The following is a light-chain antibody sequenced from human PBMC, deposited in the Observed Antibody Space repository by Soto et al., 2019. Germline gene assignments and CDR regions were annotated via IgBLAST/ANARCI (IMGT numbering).Light chain of an antibody. CDR3: QQYNSYPCT. J-gene: IGKJ1*01. CDR2: DAS. Sequence: DIQMTQSPSTLSAPVGDRVTITCRASQSISSWLAWYQQKPGKAPKLMIYDASSLQSGVPATFSGSGSGTEFTLTISSLQPDDFATYYCQQYNSYPCTFGQGTKVEIK. V-gene: IGKV1-5*01. CDR1: QSISSW.